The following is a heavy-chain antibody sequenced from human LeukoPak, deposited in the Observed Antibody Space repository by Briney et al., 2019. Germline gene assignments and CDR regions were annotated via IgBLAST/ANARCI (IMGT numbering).Heavy chain of an antibody. J-gene: IGHJ3*02. CDR2: INHSGIT. CDR3: ALLITIIGVSAFDI. V-gene: IGHV4-34*01. D-gene: IGHD3-22*01. CDR1: GGSFSGYY. Sequence: KPSETLSLTCAVYGGSFSGYYWSWIRQPPGKGLEWTGEINHSGITNYNPSLKSRVTISVDTSKNQFSLKLSSVTAADTAVYYCALLITIIGVSAFDIWGQGTMVTVSS.